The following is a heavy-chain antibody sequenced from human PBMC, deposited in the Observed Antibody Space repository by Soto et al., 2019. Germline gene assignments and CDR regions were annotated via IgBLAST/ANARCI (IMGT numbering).Heavy chain of an antibody. J-gene: IGHJ4*02. CDR3: ARDTQLGFGKLCPFDY. Sequence: GGSLRLSCAASGFTFSSYSMNWVRQAPGKGLEWVSYISSSSSTIYYADSVKGRFTISRDNAKNSLYLQMNSLRDEDTAVYYCARDTQLGFGKLCPFDYWGQGTLVTVSS. CDR2: ISSSSSTI. D-gene: IGHD3-10*01. CDR1: GFTFSSYS. V-gene: IGHV3-48*02.